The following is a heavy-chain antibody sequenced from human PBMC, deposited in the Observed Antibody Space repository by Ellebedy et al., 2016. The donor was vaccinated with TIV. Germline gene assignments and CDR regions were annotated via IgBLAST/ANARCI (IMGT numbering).Heavy chain of an antibody. Sequence: AASVKVSCKASGDAFSRDAFSWVRQAPGQGLEWMGGITPMFGSANYAQKFQGRVTITADESTSTAYMELSRLSSEDTAVFYCARGHHGMDVWGQGTTVTVSS. D-gene: IGHD3-10*01. CDR1: GDAFSRDA. CDR2: ITPMFGSA. V-gene: IGHV1-69*13. CDR3: ARGHHGMDV. J-gene: IGHJ6*02.